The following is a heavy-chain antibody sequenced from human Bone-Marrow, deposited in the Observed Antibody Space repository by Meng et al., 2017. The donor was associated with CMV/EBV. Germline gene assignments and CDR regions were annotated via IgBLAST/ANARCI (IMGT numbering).Heavy chain of an antibody. CDR2: VSGSGGST. CDR1: GFTFSSYA. D-gene: IGHD5-12*01. V-gene: IGHV3-23*01. CDR3: AKMIGGGYGHFDY. J-gene: IGHJ4*02. Sequence: CVASGFTFSSYAMSLVRQAPGKGLEWVSGVSGSGGSTFYADSVKGRFTISRDNSKNTLYLQMNSLRAEDTAIYYCAKMIGGGYGHFDYWGQGTLVTVSS.